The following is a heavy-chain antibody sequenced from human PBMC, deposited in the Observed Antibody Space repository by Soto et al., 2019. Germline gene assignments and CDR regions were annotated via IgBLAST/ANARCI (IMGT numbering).Heavy chain of an antibody. J-gene: IGHJ4*02. CDR2: IYYSGST. CDR1: GGSISSYY. CDR3: ARQSTDSSGWYEGHFDY. D-gene: IGHD6-19*01. V-gene: IGHV4-59*08. Sequence: ETLSLTCTVSGGSISSYYWSWIRQPPGKGLEWIGYIYYSGSTNYNPSLKSRVTISVDTSKNQFSLKLSSVTAADTAVYYCARQSTDSSGWYEGHFDYWGQGTLVTVSS.